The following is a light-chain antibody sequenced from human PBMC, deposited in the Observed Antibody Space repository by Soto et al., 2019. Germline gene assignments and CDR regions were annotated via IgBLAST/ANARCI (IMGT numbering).Light chain of an antibody. V-gene: IGKV3-20*01. Sequence: ESVLTQSPGTLSLSPGERATLSCRASQSVRSNYLAWYQQKPGQAPRLLIYGASSRATGIPDRFSGTGSGTDFTLTISRLEPEDFAVYYCQQYGGSPYTFGQRNKLEI. J-gene: IGKJ2*01. CDR3: QQYGGSPYT. CDR2: GAS. CDR1: QSVRSNY.